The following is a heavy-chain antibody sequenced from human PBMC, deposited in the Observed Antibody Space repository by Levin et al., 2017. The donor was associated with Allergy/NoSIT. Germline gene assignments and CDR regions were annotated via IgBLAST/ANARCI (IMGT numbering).Heavy chain of an antibody. CDR1: GYTFTSYA. CDR3: ARVTIFGVVKGFDP. V-gene: IGHV1-3*01. CDR2: INAGNGNT. D-gene: IGHD3-3*01. Sequence: ASVKVSCKASGYTFTSYAMHWVRQAPGQRLEWMGWINAGNGNTKYSQKFQGRVTITRDTSASTAYLELSSLRSEDTAVYYCARVTIFGVVKGFDPWGQGTLVTVSS. J-gene: IGHJ5*02.